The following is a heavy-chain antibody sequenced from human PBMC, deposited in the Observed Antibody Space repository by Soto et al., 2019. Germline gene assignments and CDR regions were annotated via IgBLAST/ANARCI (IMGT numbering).Heavy chain of an antibody. CDR3: ARDQEGYYGSGSANDAFDI. J-gene: IGHJ3*02. D-gene: IGHD3-10*01. Sequence: QVQLVQSGAEVKKPGSSVKVSCKASGATFSSYAISWVRQAPGQGLEWMGGIIPIFGTANYAQKFQGRVTITADESTSTAYMELSSLRSEDTAVYYCARDQEGYYGSGSANDAFDIWGQGTMVTVSS. CDR2: IIPIFGTA. V-gene: IGHV1-69*01. CDR1: GATFSSYA.